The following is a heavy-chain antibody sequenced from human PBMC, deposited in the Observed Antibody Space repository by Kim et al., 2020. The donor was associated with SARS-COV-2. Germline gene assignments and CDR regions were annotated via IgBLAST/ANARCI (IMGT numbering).Heavy chain of an antibody. J-gene: IGHJ4*02. CDR1: GYTFTSYD. CDR2: MNPNSGNT. D-gene: IGHD4-17*01. Sequence: ASVKVSCKASGYTFTSYDINWVRQATGQGLEWMGWMNPNSGNTGYAQKFQGRVTMTRNTSISTAYMELSSLRSEDTAVYYCARGHHLTVTPDYWGQGTLVTVSS. V-gene: IGHV1-8*01. CDR3: ARGHHLTVTPDY.